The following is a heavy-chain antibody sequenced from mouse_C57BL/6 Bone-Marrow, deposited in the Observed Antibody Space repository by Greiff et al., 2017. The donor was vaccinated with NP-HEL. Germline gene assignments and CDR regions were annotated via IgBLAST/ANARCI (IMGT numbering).Heavy chain of an antibody. J-gene: IGHJ4*01. D-gene: IGHD2-4*01. V-gene: IGHV5-2*01. CDR3: ARHDYVSYAMDY. CDR2: INSDGGST. CDR1: EYEFPSHD. Sequence: EVKLMESGGGLVQPGESLKLSCESNEYEFPSHDMSWVRKTPEKRLELVAAINSDGGSTYYPDTMESRFIISRDNTKKTLYLQMSSLRSEDTALYYCARHDYVSYAMDYWGQGTSVTVSS.